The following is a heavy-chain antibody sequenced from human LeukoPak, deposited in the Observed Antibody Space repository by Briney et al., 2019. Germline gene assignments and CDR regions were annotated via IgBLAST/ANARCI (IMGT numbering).Heavy chain of an antibody. J-gene: IGHJ4*02. V-gene: IGHV4-39*01. CDR1: GGSITTYSYY. CDR3: ATLYYYGLGIRSDY. Sequence: PSETLSLTCTVSGGSITTYSYYWGWIRQPPGKGLEWIGNIYYSGSTYYNPSLKSRVTISVDTSKNQFSLKLGSVTAADTAVYYCATLYYYGLGIRSDYWGQGTLVTVSS. CDR2: IYYSGST. D-gene: IGHD3-10*01.